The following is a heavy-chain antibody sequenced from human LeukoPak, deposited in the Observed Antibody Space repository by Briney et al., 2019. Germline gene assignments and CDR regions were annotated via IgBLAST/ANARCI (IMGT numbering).Heavy chain of an antibody. Sequence: GGSLRLSCAASGFTVSNNYMSWVRQAPGKGLEWVSEIYSDGSTYYAASVKGRFSISRDNSKHTVYLQMNSLRTEDTAVYYCARELRENGVFDIWGQGTMVTVSS. V-gene: IGHV3-53*01. D-gene: IGHD1-1*01. CDR1: GFTVSNNY. J-gene: IGHJ3*02. CDR3: ARELRENGVFDI. CDR2: IYSDGST.